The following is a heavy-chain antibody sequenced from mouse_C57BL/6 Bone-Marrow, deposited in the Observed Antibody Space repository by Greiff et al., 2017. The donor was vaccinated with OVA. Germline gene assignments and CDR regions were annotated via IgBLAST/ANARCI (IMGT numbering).Heavy chain of an antibody. Sequence: QVQLQQPGAELVKPGASVKLSCKASGYTFTSYWMHWVKQRPGQGLEWIGMIHPNSGSTNYNEKFKSKATLTVDKPSSTAYMQLSSLTSEDSAVYYCARERGYAMDYWGQGTSVTVSS. V-gene: IGHV1-64*01. J-gene: IGHJ4*01. CDR2: IHPNSGST. CDR1: GYTFTSYW. CDR3: ARERGYAMDY.